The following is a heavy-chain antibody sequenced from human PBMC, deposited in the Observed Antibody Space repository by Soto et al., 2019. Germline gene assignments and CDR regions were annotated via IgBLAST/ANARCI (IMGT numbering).Heavy chain of an antibody. CDR1: GGSISSGGYY. Sequence: LSLTCTVSGGSISSGGYYWSWIRQHPGKGLEWIGYIYYSGSTYYNPSLKSRVTISVDTSKNQFSLMLSSVTAADTAVYYCARDALGYCSSTSCYGDYYYGMDVWGQGTTVTVSS. CDR3: ARDALGYCSSTSCYGDYYYGMDV. D-gene: IGHD2-2*01. V-gene: IGHV4-31*03. CDR2: IYYSGST. J-gene: IGHJ6*02.